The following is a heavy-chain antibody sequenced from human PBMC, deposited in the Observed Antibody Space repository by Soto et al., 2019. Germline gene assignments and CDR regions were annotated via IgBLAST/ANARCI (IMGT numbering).Heavy chain of an antibody. CDR1: GFSFGDSI. J-gene: IGHJ3*01. D-gene: IGHD4-17*01. CDR2: ISHSGSYI. Sequence: AQLVESGGSLVKPGGSLRLSCAASGFSFGDSIMNWVRQAPGRGLEWVASISHSGSYIFYADSVKGRFTISRDNSRYSLYLQMKSRRVDYTAIYYCASPQDYCVTTRNCWSAFDFCGQGTRVTVS. CDR3: ASPQDYCVTTRNCWSAFDF. V-gene: IGHV3-21*01.